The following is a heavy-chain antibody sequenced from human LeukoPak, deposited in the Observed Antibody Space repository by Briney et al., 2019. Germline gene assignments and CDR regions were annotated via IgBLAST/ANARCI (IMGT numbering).Heavy chain of an antibody. CDR1: GYTFADYY. CDR3: ARVDYCSSTSCSHNWFDP. CDR2: VNPHRGGT. J-gene: IGHJ5*02. D-gene: IGHD2-2*01. Sequence: ASVTGSCKASGYTFADYYIHWMRQAPGQGLECMVWVNPHRGGTKHAQKFQARVTMTRDTSISTDYMELSRLRSDDTAVYYCARVDYCSSTSCSHNWFDPWGQGTLVTVSP. V-gene: IGHV1-2*02.